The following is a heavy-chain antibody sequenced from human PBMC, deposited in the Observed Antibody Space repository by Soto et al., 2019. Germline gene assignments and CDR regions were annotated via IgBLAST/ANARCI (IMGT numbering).Heavy chain of an antibody. CDR1: GGSISSGGYY. CDR2: IYYSGST. Sequence: SETLSLTCTVSGGSISSGGYYWSWIRQHPGKGLEWIGYIYYSGSTYYNPSLKSRVTISVDTSKNQFSLKLSSVTAADTAVYYCARITVTTGLSFDYWGQGTLVTVSS. D-gene: IGHD4-4*01. J-gene: IGHJ4*02. CDR3: ARITVTTGLSFDY. V-gene: IGHV4-31*03.